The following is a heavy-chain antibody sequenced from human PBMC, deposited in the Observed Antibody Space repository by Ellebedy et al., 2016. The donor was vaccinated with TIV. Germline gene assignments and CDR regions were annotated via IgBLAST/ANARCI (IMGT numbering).Heavy chain of an antibody. Sequence: GESLKISCAASGFTFNSYSMNWVRQDPGKGLEWVSSISSSSSYIYYADSVKGRFTISRDNAKNSLYLQMNSLRAEDTAVYYCARVEPFYCSSTSCKNLGSDYWGQGTLVTVSS. D-gene: IGHD2-2*01. CDR1: GFTFNSYS. J-gene: IGHJ4*02. CDR2: ISSSSSYI. CDR3: ARVEPFYCSSTSCKNLGSDY. V-gene: IGHV3-21*01.